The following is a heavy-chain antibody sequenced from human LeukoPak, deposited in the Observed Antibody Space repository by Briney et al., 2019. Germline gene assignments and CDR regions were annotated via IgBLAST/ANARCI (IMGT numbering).Heavy chain of an antibody. CDR2: ISGSGGST. Sequence: GGSLRLSCAASGYTFSSCAMSWVRQAPGKGLEWVSAISGSGGSTYYADSVKGRFTISRDNSKNTLYLQMSSLRAEDTAVYYCVREDLGIEYWGQGTLVTVS. CDR1: GYTFSSCA. V-gene: IGHV3-23*01. J-gene: IGHJ4*02. CDR3: VREDLGIEY. D-gene: IGHD3/OR15-3a*01.